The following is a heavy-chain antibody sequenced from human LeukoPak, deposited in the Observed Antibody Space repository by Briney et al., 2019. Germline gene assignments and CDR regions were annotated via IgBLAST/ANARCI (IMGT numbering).Heavy chain of an antibody. D-gene: IGHD2-21*01. Sequence: GGSLRLSCAASGFSFSTYAMNWVRQAPGKGLEWVSSITSSSSHIYYTDSVKGRFTISRDNAKNTLYLQMNSLRAEDTAVYYCARDAPGVSFDYWGQGTLVTVSS. J-gene: IGHJ4*02. CDR3: ARDAPGVSFDY. CDR2: ITSSSSHI. CDR1: GFSFSTYA. V-gene: IGHV3-21*01.